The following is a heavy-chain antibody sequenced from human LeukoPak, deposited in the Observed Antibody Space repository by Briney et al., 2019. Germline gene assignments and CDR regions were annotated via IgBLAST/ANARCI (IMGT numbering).Heavy chain of an antibody. Sequence: ASVKVSCKASGYTFIDNYIHWVRQAPGQGLEWMGWINPNSGGTNYAQKFQGRVTMTRDTSISTAYMELSRLRSDDTAVYYCARDLKRGYSSGRYSWGTGSSNDYWGQGTLVTVSS. CDR3: ARDLKRGYSSGRYSWGTGSSNDY. CDR1: GYTFIDNY. CDR2: INPNSGGT. D-gene: IGHD6-19*01. J-gene: IGHJ4*02. V-gene: IGHV1-2*02.